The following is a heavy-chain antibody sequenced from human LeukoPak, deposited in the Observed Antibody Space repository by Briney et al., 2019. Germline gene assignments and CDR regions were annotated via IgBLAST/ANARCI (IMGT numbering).Heavy chain of an antibody. CDR2: IYYSGST. CDR3: ARAAGDCSGGSCYDWFDP. J-gene: IGHJ5*02. Sequence: SETLSLTCTVSGGSISSSSYYWGWIRQPPGKGLEWIGSIYYSGSTYYNPSLKSRVTISVDTSKNQFSLKLSSVTAADTAVYYCARAAGDCSGGSCYDWFDPWGQGTLVTVSS. D-gene: IGHD2-15*01. CDR1: GGSISSSSYY. V-gene: IGHV4-39*07.